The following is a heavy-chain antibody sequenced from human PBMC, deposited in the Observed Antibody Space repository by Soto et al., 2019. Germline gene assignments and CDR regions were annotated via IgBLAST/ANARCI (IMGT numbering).Heavy chain of an antibody. CDR1: GFTFSSYA. CDR2: ISYDGSNK. V-gene: IGHV3-30-3*01. D-gene: IGHD3-10*01. CDR3: ARSYGSGSYWTNYFDY. J-gene: IGHJ4*02. Sequence: GGSLRLSCAASGFTFSSYAMHWVRQAPGKGLEWVAVISYDGSNKYYADSVKGRFTISRDNSKNTLYLQMNSLRAEDTAVYYCARSYGSGSYWTNYFDYWGQGTLVTVSS.